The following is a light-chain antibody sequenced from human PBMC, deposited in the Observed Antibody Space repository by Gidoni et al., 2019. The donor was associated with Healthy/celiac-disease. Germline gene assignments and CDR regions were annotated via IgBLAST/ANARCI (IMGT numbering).Light chain of an antibody. CDR2: WAS. V-gene: IGKV4-1*01. CDR3: QQYYSTLT. Sequence: DTVMTQSQDSLPVSLGERATINCKSSQSVLYSSNNKTYLAWYQQKPGQPPKLLIYWASTRESGVPDRFSGSGSGTDFTLTISSLQAEDVAVYYCQQYYSTLTFGGGTKVEIK. J-gene: IGKJ4*01. CDR1: QSVLYSSNNKTY.